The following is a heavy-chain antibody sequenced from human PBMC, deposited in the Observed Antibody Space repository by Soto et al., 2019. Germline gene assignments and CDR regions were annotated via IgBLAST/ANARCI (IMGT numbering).Heavy chain of an antibody. V-gene: IGHV1-8*01. J-gene: IGHJ6*02. CDR2: MNPNSGNT. Sequence: ASVKVSCKASGYTFTSYDINWGRHATGQGLEWMGWMNPNSGNTGYAQKFQGRVTMNRNTSISTAYMELSSLRSEETDVYYCARSAAARRRDYYYGMDVWGQGTTVTVSS. CDR1: GYTFTSYD. D-gene: IGHD6-6*01. CDR3: ARSAAARRRDYYYGMDV.